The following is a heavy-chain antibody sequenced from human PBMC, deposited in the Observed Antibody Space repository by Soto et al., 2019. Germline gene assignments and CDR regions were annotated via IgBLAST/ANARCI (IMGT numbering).Heavy chain of an antibody. Sequence: SETLSLTCRVSGGSISSSSYYWGWIRQPPGKGLEWIGSIYYSGSTYYNPTLKSRVTISVDTSKNQFSLKLSSVTAADTAVYYCASPKIAFYNWFDPWGQGTLVTVSS. J-gene: IGHJ5*02. CDR2: IYYSGST. CDR1: GGSISSSSYY. CDR3: ASPKIAFYNWFDP. V-gene: IGHV4-39*01. D-gene: IGHD3-3*02.